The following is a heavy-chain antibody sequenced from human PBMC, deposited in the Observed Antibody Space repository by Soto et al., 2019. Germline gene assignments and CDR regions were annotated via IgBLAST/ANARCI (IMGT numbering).Heavy chain of an antibody. CDR2: IKSKTDGGTT. D-gene: IGHD3-22*01. V-gene: IGHV3-15*07. CDR3: TTATFTYYYDSSGYDYSPFDY. Sequence: GGSLRLSCAASGFTFSNAWMNWVRQAPGKGLEWVGRIKSKTDGGTTDYAAPVKGRFTISRDDSKNTLYLQMNSLKTEDTAVYYCTTATFTYYYDSSGYDYSPFDYWGQGTLVTVSS. J-gene: IGHJ4*02. CDR1: GFTFSNAW.